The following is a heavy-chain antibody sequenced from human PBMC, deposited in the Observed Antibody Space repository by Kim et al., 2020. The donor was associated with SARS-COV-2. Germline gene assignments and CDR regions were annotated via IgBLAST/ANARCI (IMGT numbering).Heavy chain of an antibody. CDR3: ASSGGWYFDL. CDR2: K. D-gene: IGHD3-10*01. V-gene: IGHV3-7*03. J-gene: IGHJ2*01. Sequence: KSYMDAVKGRLSNSRDNTKNSLYLQMNSLRTGDTAVYYCASSGGWYFDLWGRGTLVTVSS.